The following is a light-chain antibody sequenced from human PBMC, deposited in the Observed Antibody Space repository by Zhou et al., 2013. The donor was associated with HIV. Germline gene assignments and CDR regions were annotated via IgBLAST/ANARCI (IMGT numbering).Light chain of an antibody. Sequence: DIQMTQSPSSLSASVRDRVTITCRTSQSISSYLNWYQQKPGKAPKLLIYAASSLQSGVPSRFSGSGSGTDFTLTISSLRPEDFATYYCQQTYNIPRTFGQGTTLDIK. CDR2: AAS. V-gene: IGKV1-39*01. CDR1: QSISSY. J-gene: IGKJ1*01. CDR3: QQTYNIPRT.